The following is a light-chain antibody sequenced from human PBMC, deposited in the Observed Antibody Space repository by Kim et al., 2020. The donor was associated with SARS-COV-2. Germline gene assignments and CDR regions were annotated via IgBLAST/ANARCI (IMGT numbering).Light chain of an antibody. J-gene: IGLJ2*01. CDR3: QTWGTGIVV. CDR2: LNTDGSH. V-gene: IGLV4-69*01. Sequence: SGKLTCTLSSGHSSYAIAWHQQQPEKGPRYLMKLNTDGSHSKGDGIPDRFSGSSSGAERYLTISSLQSEDEADYYCQTWGTGIVVFGGGTQLTVL. CDR1: SGHSSYA.